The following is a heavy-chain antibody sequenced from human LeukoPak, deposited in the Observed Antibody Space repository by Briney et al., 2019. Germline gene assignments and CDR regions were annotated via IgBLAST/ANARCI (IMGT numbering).Heavy chain of an antibody. Sequence: SETLSLTCAVYGGSFSGYYWSWIRQPPGKGLEWIGEINHSGSTNYNPSLKSRVTISVDTSKNQSSLKLSSVTAADTAVYYCASRTMFYGGDFDYWGQGTLVTVSS. CDR2: INHSGST. CDR1: GGSFSGYY. D-gene: IGHD4-23*01. CDR3: ASRTMFYGGDFDY. V-gene: IGHV4-34*01. J-gene: IGHJ4*02.